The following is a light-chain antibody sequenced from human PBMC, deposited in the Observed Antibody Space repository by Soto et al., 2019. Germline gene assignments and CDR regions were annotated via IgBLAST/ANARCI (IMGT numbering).Light chain of an antibody. CDR2: GAS. V-gene: IGKV3-20*01. J-gene: IGKJ1*01. CDR3: QQYGSSPWT. Sequence: ETVLTQSPGTLSLSPGERATLSCRASQTIRSNYLAWYRQTPGQAPRLLIYGASNRATGIAVRFSGSGSGTDFTLIISRLEPEDFALDYCQQYGSSPWTFGQGTKVDIK. CDR1: QTIRSNY.